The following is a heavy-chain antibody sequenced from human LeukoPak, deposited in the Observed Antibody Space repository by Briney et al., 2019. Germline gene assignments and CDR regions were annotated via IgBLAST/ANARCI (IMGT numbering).Heavy chain of an antibody. CDR2: IHYSGST. V-gene: IGHV4-39*07. CDR1: GGSISSGSYY. Sequence: SQTLSLTCTVSGGSISSGSYYWSWIRQPPGKGLEWIGSIHYSGSTYYNPSLQSRVTISIDTSKNQFSLKLRFVTAADTAVYYCARVRCSGGSCPYYYYYYYMDVWGKGTTVTVSS. J-gene: IGHJ6*03. CDR3: ARVRCSGGSCPYYYYYYYMDV. D-gene: IGHD2-15*01.